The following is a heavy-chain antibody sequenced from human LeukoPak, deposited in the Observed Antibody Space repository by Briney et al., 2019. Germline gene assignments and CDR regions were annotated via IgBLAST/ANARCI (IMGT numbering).Heavy chain of an antibody. CDR2: ISYDGSNK. Sequence: GGSLRLSCAASGFTFSSYGMHWVCQAPGKGLEWVAVISYDGSNKYYADSVKGRFTISRDNSKNTLYLQMNSLRAEDTAVYYCAKEGPRYCSGGSCYYLDYWGQGTLVTVSS. V-gene: IGHV3-30*18. D-gene: IGHD2-15*01. CDR1: GFTFSSYG. CDR3: AKEGPRYCSGGSCYYLDY. J-gene: IGHJ4*02.